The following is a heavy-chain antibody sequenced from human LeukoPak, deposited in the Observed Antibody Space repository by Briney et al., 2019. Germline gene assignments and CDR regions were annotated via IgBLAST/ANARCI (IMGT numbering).Heavy chain of an antibody. CDR2: MDFSGST. J-gene: IGHJ4*02. D-gene: IGHD1-1*01. V-gene: IGHV4-61*02. CDR1: GVSITSSTYF. CDR3: ARYSGTGYGMYYFDY. Sequence: SETLSLTCSVSGVSITSSTYFWSWIRQPAGKALEWIGRMDFSGSTNYNPSLRSRVTLSLDTSKNQFSLKLSSVTAADTAVYYCARYSGTGYGMYYFDYRGQGTLVTVSS.